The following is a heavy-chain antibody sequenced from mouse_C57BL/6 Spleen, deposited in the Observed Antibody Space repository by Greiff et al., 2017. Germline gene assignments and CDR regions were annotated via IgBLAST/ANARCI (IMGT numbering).Heavy chain of an antibody. D-gene: IGHD1-1*01. V-gene: IGHV5-6*01. CDR2: ISSGGSYT. CDR3: ARGITTVVDPWFAY. CDR1: GFTFSSYG. J-gene: IGHJ3*01. Sequence: EVQGVESGGDLVKPGGSLKLSCAASGFTFSSYGMSWVRQTPDKRLEWVATISSGGSYTYYPDSVKGRFTISRDNAKNTLYLQMSSLKSEDTAMYYCARGITTVVDPWFAYWGQGTLVTVSA.